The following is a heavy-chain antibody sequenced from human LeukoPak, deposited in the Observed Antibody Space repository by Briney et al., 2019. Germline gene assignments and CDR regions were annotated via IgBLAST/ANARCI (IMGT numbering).Heavy chain of an antibody. CDR1: GLTFSTHA. Sequence: GGSLRLSCAASGLTFSTHAMHWVRQAPGKGLEWVAIISYDGSNINYADSVKGRFTISRDNSKSTLYLQMNSLRTEDTSVYYCAKGGRLVETAMDYWGQGTLVTVSS. CDR2: ISYDGSNI. V-gene: IGHV3-30*18. J-gene: IGHJ4*02. D-gene: IGHD5-18*01. CDR3: AKGGRLVETAMDY.